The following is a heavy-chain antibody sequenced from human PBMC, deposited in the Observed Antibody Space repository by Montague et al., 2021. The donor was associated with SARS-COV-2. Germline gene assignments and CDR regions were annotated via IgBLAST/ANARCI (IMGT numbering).Heavy chain of an antibody. Sequence: CAISGDSVAGIIATRSWKKQSPERGLEWLGRTYYRSKWYNDYAESVKSRITIDPDTSKHQFSLHLNSVTPEDTAVYYCARIPVGSKYYFDFWGQGTLVTVSS. CDR2: TYYRSKWYN. CDR3: ARIPVGSKYYFDF. V-gene: IGHV6-1*01. CDR1: GDSVAGIIAT. D-gene: IGHD2-2*01. J-gene: IGHJ4*02.